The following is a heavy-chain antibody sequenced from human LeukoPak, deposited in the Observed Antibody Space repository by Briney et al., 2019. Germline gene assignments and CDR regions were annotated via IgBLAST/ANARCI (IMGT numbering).Heavy chain of an antibody. J-gene: IGHJ5*02. D-gene: IGHD6-13*01. CDR3: ARSLGDPYSSSWFSTMIYNWFDP. CDR1: GCTFTGYY. V-gene: IGHV1-2*02. CDR2: INPNSGGT. Sequence: ASVKVSCQASGCTFTGYYMHWVRQAPGQGLEWMGWINPNSGGTNYAQKFQGRVTMTRDTSISTAYMELSRLRSDDTAVYYCARSLGDPYSSSWFSTMIYNWFDPWGQGTLVTVSS.